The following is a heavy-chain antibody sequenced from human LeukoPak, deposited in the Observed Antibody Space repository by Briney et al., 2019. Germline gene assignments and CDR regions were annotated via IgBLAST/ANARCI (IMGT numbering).Heavy chain of an antibody. Sequence: SETLSLTCTVSGGSISSGGYYWSWIRQHPGKGLEWIGYIYYSGSTNYNPSLKSRVTISVDTSKNQFSLKLSSVTAADTAVYYCARHHSSSRTAFDYWGQGTLVTVSS. CDR3: ARHHSSSRTAFDY. D-gene: IGHD6-13*01. CDR1: GGSISSGGYY. CDR2: IYYSGST. J-gene: IGHJ4*02. V-gene: IGHV4-61*08.